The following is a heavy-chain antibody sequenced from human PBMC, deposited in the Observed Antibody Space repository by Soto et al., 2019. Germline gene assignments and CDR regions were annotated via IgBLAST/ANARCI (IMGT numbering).Heavy chain of an antibody. CDR2: ISSSSSTI. D-gene: IGHD3-3*01. J-gene: IGHJ4*02. CDR3: ARGPIFGVVMGTDY. V-gene: IGHV3-48*01. CDR1: GFTFSSYS. Sequence: GGSLILSCAASGFTFSSYSMNWVRQAPGKGLEWVSYISSSSSTIYYADSVKGRFTISRDNAKNSLYLQMNSLRAEDTAVYYCARGPIFGVVMGTDYWGQGTLVTVSS.